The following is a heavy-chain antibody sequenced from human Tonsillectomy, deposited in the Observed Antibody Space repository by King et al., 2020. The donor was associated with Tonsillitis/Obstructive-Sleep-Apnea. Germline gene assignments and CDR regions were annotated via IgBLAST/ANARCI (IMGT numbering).Heavy chain of an antibody. CDR2: IYYSGGT. CDR1: GGSISSYY. J-gene: IGHJ3*02. Sequence: VQLQESGPGLVKPSETLSLTCTVSGGSISSYYWSWIRQPPGKGLEYIGYIYYSGGTNYNPSLKSRVTISVDTSKSHFSLNLSSVTAADTAVYYCAREGLRDAFDIWGQGTMVTVSS. CDR3: AREGLRDAFDI. V-gene: IGHV4-59*01. D-gene: IGHD5-12*01.